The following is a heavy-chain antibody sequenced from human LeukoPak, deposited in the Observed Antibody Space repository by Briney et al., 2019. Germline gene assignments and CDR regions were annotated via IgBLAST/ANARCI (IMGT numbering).Heavy chain of an antibody. V-gene: IGHV1-2*04. D-gene: IGHD3-10*01. Sequence: GESLKISCKASGYTFTGYYMYWVRQAPGQGLEWMGWINPNSGDTNYAQKFQGWVTMTRDTSISTAYMELSRLKSDDTAVYYCARWGIGDLRNTFDIWGHGTMVTVSS. J-gene: IGHJ3*02. CDR2: INPNSGDT. CDR1: GYTFTGYY. CDR3: ARWGIGDLRNTFDI.